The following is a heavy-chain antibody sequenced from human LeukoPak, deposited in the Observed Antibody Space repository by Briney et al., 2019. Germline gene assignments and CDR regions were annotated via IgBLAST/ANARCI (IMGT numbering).Heavy chain of an antibody. CDR3: ASALRDYYDSMDY. V-gene: IGHV5-51*01. Sequence: GESLKISCKGSGYSFTSYWIGWVRQMPGKGLEWMGIIYPGDSDTRYSPSFQGQVTISADKSISTAYLQWSSLKASDTAMYYCASALRDYYDSMDYWGQGTLVTVSS. J-gene: IGHJ4*02. CDR2: IYPGDSDT. CDR1: GYSFTSYW. D-gene: IGHD3-22*01.